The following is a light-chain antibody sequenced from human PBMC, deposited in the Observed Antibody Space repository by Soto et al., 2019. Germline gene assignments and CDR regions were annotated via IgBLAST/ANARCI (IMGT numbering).Light chain of an antibody. CDR2: EVY. CDR3: SSYGGSNNLL. J-gene: IGLJ3*02. Sequence: QSALTQPPSASGSPGQSVTISCTGTSSDVGYYNYVSWYQQHPDKAPKLMIYEVYKRPSGVPDRFSGSKSGNTASLTVSGLQAEDEADYYCSSYGGSNNLLFGGGTKLTVL. CDR1: SSDVGYYNY. V-gene: IGLV2-8*01.